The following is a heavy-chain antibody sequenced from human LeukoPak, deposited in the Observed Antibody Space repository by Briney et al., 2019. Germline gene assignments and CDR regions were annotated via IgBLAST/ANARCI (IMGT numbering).Heavy chain of an antibody. Sequence: SETLSLTCTVSGASISSYYWSWIRQPAGKGLEWIGRIYSSGSTNYNPSLKSRVTVSVDTSKNQFSLKLSSVTAADTAVYYCAREVGQAGYSSSWEQFYYYYYYMDVWGKGTTVTVFS. CDR1: GASISSYY. J-gene: IGHJ6*03. CDR2: IYSSGST. D-gene: IGHD6-13*01. V-gene: IGHV4-4*07. CDR3: AREVGQAGYSSSWEQFYYYYYYMDV.